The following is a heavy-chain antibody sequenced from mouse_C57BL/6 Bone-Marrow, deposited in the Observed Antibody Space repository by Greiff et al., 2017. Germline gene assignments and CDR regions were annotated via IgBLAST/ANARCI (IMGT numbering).Heavy chain of an antibody. V-gene: IGHV1-55*01. CDR2: IYPGSGST. D-gene: IGHD2-2*01. CDR3: ARSPWLHPDY. Sequence: QVQLQQPGAELVKPGASVKMSCKASGYTFTSYWITWVKQRPGQGLEWIGDIYPGSGSTNYNEKFKSKATLTVATSSSTAYMQLSSLTSEDSAVYYCARSPWLHPDYWGQGTTLTVAS. CDR1: GYTFTSYW. J-gene: IGHJ2*01.